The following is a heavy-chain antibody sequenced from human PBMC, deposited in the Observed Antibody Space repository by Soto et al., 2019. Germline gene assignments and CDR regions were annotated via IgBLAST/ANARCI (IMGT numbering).Heavy chain of an antibody. J-gene: IGHJ4*02. D-gene: IGHD6-19*01. CDR3: ARSAGWYAVHS. V-gene: IGHV4-4*02. CDR1: GDSVSSPYY. CDR2: VFHTGTT. Sequence: QVQLQESGPGLVKPSGTLSLTCGVSGDSVSSPYYWCWVRQPPGKGLEWIGEVFHTGTTSYNPSLSSRVTISMDKSNNQFSLDRSSVTAADTAVYYCARSAGWYAVHSWGPGTLVIVSS.